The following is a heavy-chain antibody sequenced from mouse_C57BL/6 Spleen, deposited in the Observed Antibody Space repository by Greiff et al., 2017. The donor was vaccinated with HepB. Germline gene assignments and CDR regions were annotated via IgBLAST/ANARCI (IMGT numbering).Heavy chain of an antibody. D-gene: IGHD2-3*01. CDR2: IHPNSGST. CDR1: GYTFTSYW. V-gene: IGHV1-64*01. J-gene: IGHJ4*01. Sequence: VQLQQPGAELVKPGASVKLSCKASGYTFTSYWMHWVKQRPGQGLEWIGMIHPNSGSTNYNEKFKSKATLTVDKSSSTAYMQLSSLTSEDSAVYYCARRVYDGYYVGAMDYWGQGTSVTVSS. CDR3: ARRVYDGYYVGAMDY.